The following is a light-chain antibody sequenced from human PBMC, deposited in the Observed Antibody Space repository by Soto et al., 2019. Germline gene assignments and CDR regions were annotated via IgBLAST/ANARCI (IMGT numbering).Light chain of an antibody. Sequence: EIVMTQSPATLSVSPGERATLSCRASQSVTSNLSWYQQKPGQAPRLLMYGVSTRATGIPARFGGSGSGTDFTLTISSLEPEDFAVYYCHQRTNWPPETFGQGTRLE. CDR1: QSVTSN. V-gene: IGKV3-15*01. CDR2: GVS. J-gene: IGKJ5*01. CDR3: HQRTNWPPET.